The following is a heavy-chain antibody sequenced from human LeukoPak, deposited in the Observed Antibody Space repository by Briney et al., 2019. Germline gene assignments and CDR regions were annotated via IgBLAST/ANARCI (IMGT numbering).Heavy chain of an antibody. J-gene: IGHJ4*02. CDR2: ISGSGGST. V-gene: IGHV3-23*01. CDR1: GFTFNSYW. CDR3: GKDRFNSYGYDY. D-gene: IGHD5-18*01. Sequence: GGSLRLSCAASGFTFNSYWMHWVRHAPGKGLEWVSAISGSGGSTYYADSVKGRFTLSRDNSKNTLYLQMNSLRAEDTAVYYCGKDRFNSYGYDYWGQGTLVTVSS.